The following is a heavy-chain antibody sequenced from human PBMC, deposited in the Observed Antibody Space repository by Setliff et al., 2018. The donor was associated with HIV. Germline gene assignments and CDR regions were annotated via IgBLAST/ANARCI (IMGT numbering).Heavy chain of an antibody. Sequence: PSETLSLTCTVSGDSISSSSYYWGWIRQPPGKGLEWIGSVYYSGSTYYNPSLKSRVTISVDTSKNQFSLKLSSVTAADTAVYYCARHDGTYCGGDCYLLGYFDLWGRGTLVTVSS. J-gene: IGHJ2*01. CDR3: ARHDGTYCGGDCYLLGYFDL. CDR1: GDSISSSSYY. D-gene: IGHD2-21*02. CDR2: VYYSGST. V-gene: IGHV4-39*01.